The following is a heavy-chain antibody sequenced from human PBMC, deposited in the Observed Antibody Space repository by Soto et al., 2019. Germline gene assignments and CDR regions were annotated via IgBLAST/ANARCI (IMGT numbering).Heavy chain of an antibody. CDR3: ARDSSSDYYYYGMDV. Sequence: GESLKISCKGSGYSFTSYWISWVRQMPGKGLEWMGRIDPSDSYTNYSPSFQGHVTISADKSISTAYMQWSSMKASDTAMYYCARDSSSDYYYYGMDVWGQGPTVTVS. CDR2: IDPSDSYT. V-gene: IGHV5-10-1*01. CDR1: GYSFTSYW. D-gene: IGHD6-13*01. J-gene: IGHJ6*02.